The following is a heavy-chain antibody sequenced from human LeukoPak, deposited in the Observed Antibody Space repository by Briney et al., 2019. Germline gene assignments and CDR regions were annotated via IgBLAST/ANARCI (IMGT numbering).Heavy chain of an antibody. CDR1: GWTFSGYY. J-gene: IGHJ6*03. D-gene: IGHD5-12*01. CDR3: ARLKWLPYYMAV. V-gene: IGHV4-34*01. CDR2: INHSGST. Sequence: SETLSLTCAVYGWTFSGYYWSWIRQPPGKGLEWIGEINHSGSTNYNPSLKRRVTISVDTSKNQFSLTLSSVTAADTAVYYCARLKWLPYYMAVWGKGTTVTLPS.